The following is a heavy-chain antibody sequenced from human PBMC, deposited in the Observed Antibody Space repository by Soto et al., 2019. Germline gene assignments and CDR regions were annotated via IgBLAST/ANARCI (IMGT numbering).Heavy chain of an antibody. J-gene: IGHJ6*03. D-gene: IGHD4-17*01. CDR1: GFTFSSYA. V-gene: IGHV3-64*01. CDR2: ISSNGGST. CDR3: ARVPTVTTGKDYYYYYYMDV. Sequence: ESGGGLVQPGGSLRLSCAASGFTFSSYAMHWVRQAPGKGLEYVSAISSNGGSTYYANSVKGRFTISRDNSKNTLYLQMGSLRAEDMAVYYCARVPTVTTGKDYYYYYYMDVWGKGTTVTVSS.